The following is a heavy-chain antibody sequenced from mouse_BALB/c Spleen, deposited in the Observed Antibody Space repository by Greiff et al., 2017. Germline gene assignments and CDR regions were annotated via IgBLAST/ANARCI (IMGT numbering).Heavy chain of an antibody. D-gene: IGHD2-4*01. CDR1: GFSLTSYG. CDR3: ARYDYDGVYYAMDY. Sequence: VKLQESGPGLVAPSQSLSITCTVSGFSLTSYGVHWVRQPPGKGLEWLGVIWAGGSPNYNSALMSRLSISKDNSKSQVFLKMNSLQTDDTAMYYCARYDYDGVYYAMDYWGQGTSVTGSS. V-gene: IGHV2-9*02. J-gene: IGHJ4*01. CDR2: IWAGGSP.